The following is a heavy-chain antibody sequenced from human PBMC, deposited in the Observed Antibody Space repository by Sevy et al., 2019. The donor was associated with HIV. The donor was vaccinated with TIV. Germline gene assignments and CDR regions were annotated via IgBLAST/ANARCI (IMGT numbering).Heavy chain of an antibody. Sequence: EGSLRLSCAASGFTVSDNYMAWVRLAPGKGLEWVSLIDSDGSAYYADSVKGRFTISRDNVKNTLYLQINALRAEDTGLYFCARDRYYDASGYYYYYYGMDVWGQGTTVTVSS. CDR1: GFTVSDNY. V-gene: IGHV3-66*01. CDR3: ARDRYYDASGYYYYYYGMDV. CDR2: IDSDGSA. D-gene: IGHD3-22*01. J-gene: IGHJ6*02.